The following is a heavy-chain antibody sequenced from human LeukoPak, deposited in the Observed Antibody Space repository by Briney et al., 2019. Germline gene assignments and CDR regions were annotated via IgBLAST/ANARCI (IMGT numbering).Heavy chain of an antibody. CDR1: GGSISSGGYY. Sequence: SETLSLTCTVSGGSISSGGYYWSWIRQHPGKGLEWIGYIYYSGSTYYNPSLKSRVTISVDTSKNQFSLKLSSVTAADTAVYYCARVTHHDFWSGYSTSYYFDYWGQGTLVTVSS. CDR2: IYYSGST. D-gene: IGHD3-3*01. CDR3: ARVTHHDFWSGYSTSYYFDY. V-gene: IGHV4-31*03. J-gene: IGHJ4*02.